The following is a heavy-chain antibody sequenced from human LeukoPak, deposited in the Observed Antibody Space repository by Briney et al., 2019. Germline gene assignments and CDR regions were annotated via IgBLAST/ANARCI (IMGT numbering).Heavy chain of an antibody. CDR3: ARDPAYQTLNGWFDP. D-gene: IGHD2-2*01. CDR1: GDSVSSNSAA. V-gene: IGHV6-1*01. Sequence: SQTPSLTCAISGDSVSSNSAAWNWIRQSPSRGLEWLGRTYYRSKWYNDYAVSVKSRITINPDASKNQFSLQLNSVTPEDTAVYYCARDPAYQTLNGWFDPWGQGTLVTVSS. CDR2: TYYRSKWYN. J-gene: IGHJ5*02.